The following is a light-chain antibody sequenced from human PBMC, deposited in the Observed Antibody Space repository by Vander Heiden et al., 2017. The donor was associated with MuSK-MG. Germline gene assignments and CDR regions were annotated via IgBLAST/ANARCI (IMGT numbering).Light chain of an antibody. CDR2: DAS. Sequence: ELVLTQSPDILSLSPGETDPLSRWARERGVSHLAWYQQKPGQAPRLLSYDASDRGTGVPARFSGSGSETDFTLTISSLEPEDFGTYYCQQRHKWPRTFGQGTRVDLK. V-gene: IGKV3-11*01. CDR1: ERGVSH. J-gene: IGKJ1*01. CDR3: QQRHKWPRT.